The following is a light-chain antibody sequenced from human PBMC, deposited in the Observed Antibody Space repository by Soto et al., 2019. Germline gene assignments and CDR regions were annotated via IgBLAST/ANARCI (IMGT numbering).Light chain of an antibody. CDR2: DVS. V-gene: IGLV2-14*01. Sequence: QSALTQPASVSGSPGQSITISCTGTSSDVGGYNYVAWYQQHPGKAPKLMIYDVSNRPSGVSNRFSGSRSGNTASLTISGLQGEDEADSYCSSYTISSTVVFGGGTKLTVL. CDR3: SSYTISSTVV. CDR1: SSDVGGYNY. J-gene: IGLJ2*01.